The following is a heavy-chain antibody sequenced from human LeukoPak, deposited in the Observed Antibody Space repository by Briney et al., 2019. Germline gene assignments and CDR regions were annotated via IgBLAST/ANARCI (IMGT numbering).Heavy chain of an antibody. Sequence: SETLSLTCTVSGGSISSYYWSWIRQPPGKGLEWIGEINHSGSTNYNPSLKSRVTISVDTSKNQFSLKLSSVTAADTAVYYCARWNVWGSYRYTGGYFDYWGQGTLVTVSS. CDR2: INHSGST. CDR1: GGSISSYY. V-gene: IGHV4-34*01. D-gene: IGHD3-16*02. CDR3: ARWNVWGSYRYTGGYFDY. J-gene: IGHJ4*02.